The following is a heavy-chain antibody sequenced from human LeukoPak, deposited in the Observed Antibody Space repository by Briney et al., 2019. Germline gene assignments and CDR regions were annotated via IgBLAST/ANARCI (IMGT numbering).Heavy chain of an antibody. CDR2: ISAYNGNT. CDR3: ARDYCSGGSCYSAWFDP. Sequence: ASVKVSCKASGYTFTDYYMHWVRQAPGQGLEWMGWISAYNGNTNYAQKLQGRVTMTTDTSTSTAYMELRSLRSDDTAVYYCARDYCSGGSCYSAWFDPWGQGTLVTVSS. CDR1: GYTFTDYY. V-gene: IGHV1-18*04. J-gene: IGHJ5*02. D-gene: IGHD2-15*01.